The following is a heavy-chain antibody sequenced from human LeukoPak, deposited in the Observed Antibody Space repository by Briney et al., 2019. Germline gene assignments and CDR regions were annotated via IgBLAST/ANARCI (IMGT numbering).Heavy chain of an antibody. CDR3: ARDFGTYYYGSGSS. D-gene: IGHD3-10*01. V-gene: IGHV1-18*01. CDR2: ISAYNGNT. CDR1: GYTFTSYG. Sequence: ASVKVSCKASGYTFTSYGISWVRQAPGQGLEWMGWISAYNGNTNYAQKLQGRVTMTTDTSTSTAYMELRSLRSDDTAVYYCARDFGTYYYGSGSSWGQGTLVTVSS. J-gene: IGHJ4*02.